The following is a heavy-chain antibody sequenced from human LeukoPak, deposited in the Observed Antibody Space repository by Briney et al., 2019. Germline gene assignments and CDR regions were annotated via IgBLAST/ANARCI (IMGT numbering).Heavy chain of an antibody. J-gene: IGHJ4*02. CDR1: GFIFSDYY. CDR3: AREDLDFNFWSGYLPD. Sequence: GGSLRLSCAASGFIFSDYYMTWIRQAPGKGLEWLSQISGDTDTVYYADSVRGRFTMSRDNAKNLLYLQMSSLRDEDTAVYYCAREDLDFNFWSGYLPDWGQGTLVTVSS. CDR2: ISGDTDTV. V-gene: IGHV3-11*04. D-gene: IGHD3-3*01.